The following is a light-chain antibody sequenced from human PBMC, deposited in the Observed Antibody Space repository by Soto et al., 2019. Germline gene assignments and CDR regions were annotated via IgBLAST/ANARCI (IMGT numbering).Light chain of an antibody. CDR3: SSYAGSDIVV. CDR2: EVN. CDR1: RSDVGGYNY. J-gene: IGLJ2*01. V-gene: IGLV2-8*01. Sequence: QSVLTQPPSASGSPGQSVTISCTGTRSDVGGYNYVSWYQQHPGKAPKLMIYEVNKRPSGVPDRFSGSKSGNTASLTVSGLQAEDEAHYYCSSYAGSDIVVFGGGTKVTVL.